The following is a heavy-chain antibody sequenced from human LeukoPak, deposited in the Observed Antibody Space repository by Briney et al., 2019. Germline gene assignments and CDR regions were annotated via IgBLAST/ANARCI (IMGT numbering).Heavy chain of an antibody. CDR2: ISSNGGST. Sequence: GGSLRLSCAASGFTFSSYAMHWVRQAPGKGLEYASAISSNGGSTYYANSVKGRFTISRDNSKNTLYLQMGSLRAEDMAVYYCARVGYSGSYSDYWGQGTLVTASS. CDR1: GFTFSSYA. V-gene: IGHV3-64*01. CDR3: ARVGYSGSYSDY. J-gene: IGHJ4*02. D-gene: IGHD1-26*01.